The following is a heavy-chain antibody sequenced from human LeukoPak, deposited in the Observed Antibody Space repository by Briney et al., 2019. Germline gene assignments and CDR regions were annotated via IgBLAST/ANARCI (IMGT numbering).Heavy chain of an antibody. J-gene: IGHJ4*02. V-gene: IGHV4-39*01. D-gene: IGHD5-24*01. CDR1: GGSIISRRTY. Sequence: SETLSLTCTVSGGSIISRRTYWDWIRQPPGKGLEWIGNIYWSGSTYYNPSLKSRVTISVDTSKNQFSVRLSSVTATDTAVYYCARRREMATIGDYFDFWGQGILVGVSS. CDR2: IYWSGST. CDR3: ARRREMATIGDYFDF.